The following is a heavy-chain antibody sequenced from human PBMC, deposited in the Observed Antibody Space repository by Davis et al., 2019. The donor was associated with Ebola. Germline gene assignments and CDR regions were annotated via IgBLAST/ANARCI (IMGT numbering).Heavy chain of an antibody. D-gene: IGHD5-24*01. J-gene: IGHJ4*02. Sequence: SETLSLTGSVSGGSVGSDYWSWIRQSPGKGLEWIAFISNGGRTIYNPSLRGRVTISIDTSKNQFSLEVRSVTAADTAFYYCVRGSDAYKTGYWGQGTLVTVSS. CDR2: ISNGGRT. CDR1: GGSVGSDY. V-gene: IGHV4-59*02. CDR3: VRGSDAYKTGY.